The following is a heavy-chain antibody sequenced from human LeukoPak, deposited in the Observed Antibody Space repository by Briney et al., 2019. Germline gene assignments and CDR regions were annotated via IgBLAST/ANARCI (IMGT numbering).Heavy chain of an antibody. V-gene: IGHV1-2*02. D-gene: IGHD2-2*01. J-gene: IGHJ5*02. Sequence: ASVKVSCEASGYSFTDYYMYWVRQAPGQGLECMGWINPNSGGTNYVQKFQGRVTMTRDTSISTAYMELSRLRSDDTAVYYCARVARDYCSSTSCWLDPWGQGTLVTVSS. CDR1: GYSFTDYY. CDR2: INPNSGGT. CDR3: ARVARDYCSSTSCWLDP.